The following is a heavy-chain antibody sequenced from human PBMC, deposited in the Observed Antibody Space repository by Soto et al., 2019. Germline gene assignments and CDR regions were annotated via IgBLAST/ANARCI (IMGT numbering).Heavy chain of an antibody. J-gene: IGHJ4*02. D-gene: IGHD3-22*01. CDR3: VRGAGSAYYVDS. V-gene: IGHV3-74*01. CDR1: GFTFSSYW. Sequence: EVQLVESGGGLVQPGGSLRLSCAASGFTFSSYWMHWVRQAPGKGLVWVSRINFYGSTTNYADFVKGQFTISRDNAKNTVYLQMNSLRAEDTAVYYCVRGAGSAYYVDSWGQGTLVTVSS. CDR2: INFYGSTT.